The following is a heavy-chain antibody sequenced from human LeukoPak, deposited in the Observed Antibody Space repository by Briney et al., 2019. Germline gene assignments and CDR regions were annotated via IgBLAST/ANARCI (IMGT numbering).Heavy chain of an antibody. J-gene: IGHJ4*02. CDR2: ISAYNGNT. V-gene: IGHV1-18*01. Sequence: ASVKVSCKASGYTFTSYGISWVRQAPGQGLEWMGWISAYNGNTNYAQKLQGRVTITADKSTSTAYMELSSLRSEDTAVYYCARDQSSSWDYWGQGTLVTVSS. CDR1: GYTFTSYG. D-gene: IGHD6-13*01. CDR3: ARDQSSSWDY.